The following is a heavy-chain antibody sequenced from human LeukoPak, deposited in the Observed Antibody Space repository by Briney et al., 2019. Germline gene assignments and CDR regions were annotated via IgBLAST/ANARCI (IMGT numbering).Heavy chain of an antibody. D-gene: IGHD3-22*01. Sequence: GGALRHSCAASGFTFISYAMSGGRPAPRKGLEWVSAISGSAVSTYSADTLKGRFTLSRDNSKNTLYQQMNSLRAEDTRVYYSAKRRDFYDSTGSSRFPYWGQGTLVTVSS. CDR1: GFTFISYA. J-gene: IGHJ4*02. CDR3: AKRRDFYDSTGSSRFPY. V-gene: IGHV3-23*01. CDR2: ISGSAVST.